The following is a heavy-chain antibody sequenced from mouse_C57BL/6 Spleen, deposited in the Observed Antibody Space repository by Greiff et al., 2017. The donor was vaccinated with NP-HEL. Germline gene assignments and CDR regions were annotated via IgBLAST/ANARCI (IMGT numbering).Heavy chain of an antibody. CDR1: GYTFTSYW. Sequence: QVQLKQPGAELVKPGASVKVSCKASGYTFTSYWMHWVKQRPGQGLEWIGRIHPSDSDTNYNQKFKGKATLTVDKSSSTAYMQLSSLTSEDSAVYYCAIGRGYSPWFAYWGQGTLVTVSA. J-gene: IGHJ3*01. CDR3: AIGRGYSPWFAY. D-gene: IGHD2-3*01. CDR2: IHPSDSDT. V-gene: IGHV1-74*01.